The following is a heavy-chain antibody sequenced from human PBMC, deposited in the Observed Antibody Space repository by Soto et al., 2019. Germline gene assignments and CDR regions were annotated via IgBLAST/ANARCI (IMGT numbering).Heavy chain of an antibody. D-gene: IGHD3-3*01. V-gene: IGHV3-21*01. Sequence: EVQLVESGGGLVKPGGSLRLSCAASGFTFSSYSMNWVRQAPGKGLEWVSSISSSSSYIYYADSVKGRFTISRDNAKNSLYLQMNGLRAEDTAVYYCARDVGPAGYDFPPENGFDPWGQGTMVTVSS. CDR3: ARDVGPAGYDFPPENGFDP. J-gene: IGHJ5*02. CDR2: ISSSSSYI. CDR1: GFTFSSYS.